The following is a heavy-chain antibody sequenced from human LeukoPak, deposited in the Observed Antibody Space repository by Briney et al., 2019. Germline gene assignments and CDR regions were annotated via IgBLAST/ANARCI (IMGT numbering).Heavy chain of an antibody. V-gene: IGHV3-21*01. J-gene: IGHJ4*02. CDR3: ARDHRSQYSSSWYGGIYFDY. CDR2: ISSSSSYI. CDR1: GFTFSSYS. Sequence: GGSLRLSCAASGFTFSSYSMNWVRQAPGKGLEWVSSISSSSSYIYYADSVKGRFTISRDNAKNSLYLQMNSLRAEDTAVYYCARDHRSQYSSSWYGGIYFDYWGQGTLVTVSS. D-gene: IGHD6-13*01.